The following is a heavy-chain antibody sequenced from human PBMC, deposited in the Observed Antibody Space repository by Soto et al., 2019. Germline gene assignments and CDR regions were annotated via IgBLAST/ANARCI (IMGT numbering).Heavy chain of an antibody. D-gene: IGHD3-10*01. V-gene: IGHV1-2*04. Sequence: SVRVSCKASGYTFTGDYMHWVRQAPGQGLEWMGWINPNSGGTNYAQKFQGWVTMTRDTSISTAYMELSRLRSDDTAVYYCARDIAVEEWSGVVRVIKYPRCPYVIDVWG. CDR1: GYTFTGDY. CDR2: INPNSGGT. J-gene: IGHJ6*04. CDR3: ARDIAVEEWSGVVRVIKYPRCPYVIDV.